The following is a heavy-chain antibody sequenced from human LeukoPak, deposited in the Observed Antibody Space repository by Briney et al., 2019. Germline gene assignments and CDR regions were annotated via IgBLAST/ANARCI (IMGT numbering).Heavy chain of an antibody. CDR2: INSDGSST. D-gene: IGHD1-26*01. V-gene: IGHV3-74*01. J-gene: IGHJ4*02. Sequence: GGSLRLSCAASGFTLSNYWMHWVRQAPGEGLVWVSRINSDGSSTSYADSVKGRFAISRDNAKNTLYLQMNSLRAEDTAVYYCARQKASHGNFDYWGQGTLVTVSS. CDR1: GFTLSNYW. CDR3: ARQKASHGNFDY.